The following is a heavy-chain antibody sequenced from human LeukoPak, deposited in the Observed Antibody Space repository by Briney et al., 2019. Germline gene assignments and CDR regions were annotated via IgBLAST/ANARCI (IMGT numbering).Heavy chain of an antibody. CDR2: IYYSGST. CDR3: AFRYDYGNYYYSGMDV. CDR1: GGSISSYY. V-gene: IGHV4-59*12. D-gene: IGHD4-17*01. J-gene: IGHJ6*02. Sequence: SETLSLTCTVSGGSISSYYWSWIRQPPGKGLEWIGYIYYSGSTYYNPSLKSRLTISVDTSKNQFSLKLSSVTAADTAVYYCAFRYDYGNYYYSGMDVWGQGTTVTVSS.